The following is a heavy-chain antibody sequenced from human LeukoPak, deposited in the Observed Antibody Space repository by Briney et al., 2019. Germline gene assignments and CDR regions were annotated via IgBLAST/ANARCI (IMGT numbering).Heavy chain of an antibody. V-gene: IGHV3-23*01. D-gene: IGHD1-26*01. CDR1: GFTFSSYA. CDR2: ISGSGVTT. Sequence: GGSLRLSCVASGFTFSSYAMSWVRQAPGKGLEWVSAISGSGVTTHYAGSVKGRFSISRDNSKNTLYLQMNSLRAEDTALYYCAKKVVVGATSPYSDFQDWGQGTLVTVSS. CDR3: AKKVVVGATSPYSDFQD. J-gene: IGHJ1*01.